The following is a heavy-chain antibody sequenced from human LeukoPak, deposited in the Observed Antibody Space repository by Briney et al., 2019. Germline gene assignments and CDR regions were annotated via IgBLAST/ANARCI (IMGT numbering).Heavy chain of an antibody. D-gene: IGHD2-2*01. CDR3: AKLGYCSSTSCYGYGY. V-gene: IGHV3-23*01. J-gene: IGHJ4*02. Sequence: GGSLRLSCAASGFTFSSYAMSWVRQAPGKGLEWVSGISGSGGSTYYADSVKGRFTISRDNSKNTLYLQMNSLRAEDTAVYYCAKLGYCSSTSCYGYGYWGQGSLVTVSS. CDR1: GFTFSSYA. CDR2: ISGSGGST.